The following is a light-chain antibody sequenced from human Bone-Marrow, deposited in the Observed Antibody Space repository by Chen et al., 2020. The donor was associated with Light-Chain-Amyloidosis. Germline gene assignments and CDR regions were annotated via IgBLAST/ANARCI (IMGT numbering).Light chain of an antibody. CDR3: QSADSSGTYEVI. J-gene: IGLJ2*01. CDR2: RDT. CDR1: DLPTKY. V-gene: IGLV3-25*03. Sequence: SYELTQPPSLSVSPGQTARITCSGDDLPTKYAYWYQQKPGQAPVLVIHRDTERPSGISERFSGSSSGTTATLTISGVQAEDEADYHCQSADSSGTYEVIFDGGTKLTVL.